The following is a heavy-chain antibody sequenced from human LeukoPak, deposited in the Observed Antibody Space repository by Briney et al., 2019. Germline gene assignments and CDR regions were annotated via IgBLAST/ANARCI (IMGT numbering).Heavy chain of an antibody. J-gene: IGHJ3*02. CDR1: FGSISSYY. CDR2: VYDTGST. CDR3: ARWNGPFDI. V-gene: IGHV4-59*01. Sequence: SETLSLTCTVSFGSISSYYWSWIRQPPGKGLEWIGYVYDTGSTHYNPSVKGRITISVDTSKNQFSLKLTSMTAADTAMYYCARWNGPFDIWGQGTMVTVSS. D-gene: IGHD1-1*01.